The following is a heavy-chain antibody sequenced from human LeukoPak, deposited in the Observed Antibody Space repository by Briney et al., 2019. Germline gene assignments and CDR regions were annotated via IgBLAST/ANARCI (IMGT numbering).Heavy chain of an antibody. CDR2: MNPNSGNT. J-gene: IGHJ5*02. Sequence: ASVKVSCKASGYTFTSYDINRVRQATGQGLEWMGWMNPNSGNTGYAQKFQGRVTMTRNTSISTAYMELSSLRSEDTAVYYCARGKGRDGYNLRWFDPWGQGTLVTVSS. CDR3: ARGKGRDGYNLRWFDP. CDR1: GYTFTSYD. V-gene: IGHV1-8*01. D-gene: IGHD5-24*01.